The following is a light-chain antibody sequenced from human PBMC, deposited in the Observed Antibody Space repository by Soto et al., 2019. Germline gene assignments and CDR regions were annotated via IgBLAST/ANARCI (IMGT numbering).Light chain of an antibody. CDR2: GAS. CDR1: QSVSSK. J-gene: IGKJ1*01. V-gene: IGKV3-15*01. Sequence: EIVLTQSPGTLSVSPGERATLSCRASQSVSSKLAWYQQKPGQAPRLLFYGASTGATGIPARFSGSGSETEFTLSISSLQSEDFAFYSCQQYNNWPGTFGQGTKV. CDR3: QQYNNWPGT.